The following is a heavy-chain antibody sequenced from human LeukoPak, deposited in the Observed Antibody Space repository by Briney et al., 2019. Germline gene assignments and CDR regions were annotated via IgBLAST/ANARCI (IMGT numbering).Heavy chain of an antibody. D-gene: IGHD1-1*01. CDR1: GFTFSSYS. CDR3: ARGLSRTVQLEPADY. V-gene: IGHV3-21*01. CDR2: ISSSSSYI. Sequence: PGGSLRLSCAASGFTFSSYSMNWVRQAPGKGLEWVSSISSSSSYIYYADSVKGRFTISRDNAKNSLYLQMNSLRAEDTAVYYCARGLSRTVQLEPADYWGQGTLLTVSS. J-gene: IGHJ4*02.